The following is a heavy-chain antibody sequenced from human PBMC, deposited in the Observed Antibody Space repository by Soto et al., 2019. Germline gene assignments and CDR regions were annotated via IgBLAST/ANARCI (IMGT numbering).Heavy chain of an antibody. J-gene: IGHJ6*02. CDR3: ARDRGGYCYYGIDV. V-gene: IGHV3-66*01. CDR1: GFTVSSNY. D-gene: IGHD3-10*01. Sequence: EVQLVESGGGLVQPGGSLRLSCAASGFTVSSNYMSWVRQAPGKGLEWVSVIYSGGSTYYADSVKGRFTISRDNSKNTLYLQRNSMRAEDTAVYYCARDRGGYCYYGIDVWGQGTTVTVSS. CDR2: IYSGGST.